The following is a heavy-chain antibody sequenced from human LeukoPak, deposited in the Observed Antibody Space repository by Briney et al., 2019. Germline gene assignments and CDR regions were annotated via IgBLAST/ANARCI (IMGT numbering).Heavy chain of an antibody. J-gene: IGHJ4*02. V-gene: IGHV4-59*08. D-gene: IGHD2-8*02. CDR1: GGSISSYY. CDR2: IYYSGST. CDR3: ARRSEYWDY. Sequence: PSETLSLTCTVSGGSISSYYWSWIRQPPGKGLEWIGYIYYSGSTNYNPSLKSRVTISVDTSKNQFSLKLSSVTAADTAVYYCARRSEYWDYWGQGTLVTVSS.